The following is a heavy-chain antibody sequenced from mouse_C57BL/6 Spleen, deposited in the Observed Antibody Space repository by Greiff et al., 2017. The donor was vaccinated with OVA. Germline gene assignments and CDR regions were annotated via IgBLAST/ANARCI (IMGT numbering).Heavy chain of an antibody. CDR1: GYTFTSYW. CDR3: AREQLRPPDY. D-gene: IGHD3-2*02. Sequence: QVQLKQPGAELVKPGASVKLSCKASGYTFTSYWMQWVKQRPGQGLEWIGEIDPSDSYTNYNQKFKGKATLTVDTSSSTAYMQLSSLTSEDSAVYYCAREQLRPPDYWGQGTTLTVSS. J-gene: IGHJ2*01. CDR2: IDPSDSYT. V-gene: IGHV1-50*01.